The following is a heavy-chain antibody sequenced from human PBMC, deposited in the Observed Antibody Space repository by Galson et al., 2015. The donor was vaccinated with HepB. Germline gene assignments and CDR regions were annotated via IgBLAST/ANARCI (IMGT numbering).Heavy chain of an antibody. CDR3: ARRFGLGVFDP. J-gene: IGHJ5*02. CDR2: IYYSGNT. D-gene: IGHD3-16*01. V-gene: IGHV4-39*01. CDR1: GGSISGYF. Sequence: LSLTCTVSGGSISGYFWSWIRQPPGKGPEWIGSIYYSGNTYDNPSLKSRLTLSVDTSKNQFSLKLSSVTAADTAIYYCARRFGLGVFDPWGQGTLVTVSS.